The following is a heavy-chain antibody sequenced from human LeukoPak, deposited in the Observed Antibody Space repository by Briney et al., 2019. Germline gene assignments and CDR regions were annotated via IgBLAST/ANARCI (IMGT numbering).Heavy chain of an antibody. CDR1: GGSISSYY. CDR2: IYYSGST. J-gene: IGHJ4*02. CDR3: ASNPSSGWFLVY. V-gene: IGHV4-59*08. D-gene: IGHD6-19*01. Sequence: SETLSLTCTVSGGSISSYYWSWIRQPPGKGLEWIGYIYYSGSTNYNPSLKSRVTISVDTSKNQFSLKLSSVTAADTAVYYCASNPSSGWFLVYWGQGTLVTVSS.